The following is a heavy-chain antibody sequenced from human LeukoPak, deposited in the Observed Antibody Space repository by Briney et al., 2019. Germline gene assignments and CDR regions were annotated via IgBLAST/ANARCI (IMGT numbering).Heavy chain of an antibody. V-gene: IGHV3-7*01. D-gene: IGHD6-19*01. Sequence: GGSLRLSCAASGFIFGSYWMSWVRQAPGKGLEWVANIKQDGSEKYYVDSVKGRFTISRDNAKNSLYLQMNSLRAEDTAVYYCARDWLIKGVAAPGWFDPWGQGTLVTVSS. CDR2: IKQDGSEK. CDR1: GFIFGSYW. J-gene: IGHJ5*02. CDR3: ARDWLIKGVAAPGWFDP.